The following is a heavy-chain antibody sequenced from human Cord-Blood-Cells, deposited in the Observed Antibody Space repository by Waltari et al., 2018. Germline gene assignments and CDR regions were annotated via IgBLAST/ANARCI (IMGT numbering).Heavy chain of an antibody. D-gene: IGHD6-19*01. V-gene: IGHV1-2*02. CDR2: INPNSGGT. CDR1: GYTFTGYY. CDR3: AREEVRGYSSGWYYYYYGMDV. J-gene: IGHJ6*02. Sequence: QVQLVQSGAEVKKPGASVKVSCKASGYTFTGYYMHWVRQAPGQGLEWMGWINPNSGGTNYAQKFQGRVTMTRDTSISTAYMELSRLRSDDTAVYYCAREEVRGYSSGWYYYYYGMDVWGQGTTVTVSS.